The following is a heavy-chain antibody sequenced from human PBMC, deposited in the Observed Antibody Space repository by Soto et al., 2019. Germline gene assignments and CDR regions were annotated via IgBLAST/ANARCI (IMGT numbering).Heavy chain of an antibody. CDR2: IYYSGST. CDR3: ARAVGLRLGELSAIHDY. Sequence: QVQLQESGPGLVKPSQTLSLTCTVSGGSISSGDYYWSWIRQPPGKGLEWIGYIYYSGSTYYNPSLNGRVTISVDTSKNQFSLKLSSVTAADTAVYYCARAVGLRLGELSAIHDYWGQGTLVTVSS. D-gene: IGHD3-16*02. CDR1: GGSISSGDYY. J-gene: IGHJ4*02. V-gene: IGHV4-30-4*01.